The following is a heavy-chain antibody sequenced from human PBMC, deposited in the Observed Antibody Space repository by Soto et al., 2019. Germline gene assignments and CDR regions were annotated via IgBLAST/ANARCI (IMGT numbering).Heavy chain of an antibody. CDR1: GFTFSNYA. CDR2: ITSDADTT. J-gene: IGHJ6*02. CDR3: TKNSTEYYYYGMDV. V-gene: IGHV3-23*01. Sequence: PGGSLRLSRAASGFTFSNYAMSWVRQAPGKGPEWVSSITSDADTTYYADSVKGRFTISRDNSKNTLILQMKSLRAEDTAIYYCTKNSTEYYYYGMDVWGQGTTVTVSS.